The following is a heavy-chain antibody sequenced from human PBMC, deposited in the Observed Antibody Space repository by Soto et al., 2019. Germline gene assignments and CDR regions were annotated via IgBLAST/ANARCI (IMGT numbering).Heavy chain of an antibody. CDR3: ARQGEGVGNPFRRHYYYYMDV. J-gene: IGHJ6*03. CDR1: GGSISSYY. CDR2: IYYSGST. D-gene: IGHD1-1*01. V-gene: IGHV4-59*08. Sequence: SETLSLTCTVSGGSISSYYWSWIRQPPGKGLEWIGYIYYSGSTNYNPSLKSRVTISVDTSKNQFSLKLSSVTAADTAVYYCARQGEGVGNPFRRHYYYYMDVWGKGTTVTVSS.